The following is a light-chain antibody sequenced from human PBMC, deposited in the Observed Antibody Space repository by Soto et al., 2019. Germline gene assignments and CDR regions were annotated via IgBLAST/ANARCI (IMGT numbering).Light chain of an antibody. CDR3: QQRKHWPPLT. Sequence: EVVLTQSPATLSLSPGETATVSCRASHNVDIYLAWYQQKPGQAPRLLIYDASNRATGIPARFSGSGSGTDFTLTISSLEPQDSAVYYCQQRKHWPPLTFGQGTRLE. CDR1: HNVDIY. J-gene: IGKJ5*01. V-gene: IGKV3-11*01. CDR2: DAS.